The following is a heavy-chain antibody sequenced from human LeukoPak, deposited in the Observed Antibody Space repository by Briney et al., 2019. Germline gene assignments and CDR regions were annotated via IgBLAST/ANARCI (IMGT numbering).Heavy chain of an antibody. D-gene: IGHD3/OR15-3a*01. CDR1: EGTFSSYA. Sequence: ASVKVSCKASEGTFSSYAISWVRQAPGQGLEWMGGIIPIFGTANYAQKFQGRVTITADESTSTAYMELSSLRSEDTAVYYCARGASLWTNFEYWGQGTLVTVAS. J-gene: IGHJ4*02. CDR3: ARGASLWTNFEY. V-gene: IGHV1-69*13. CDR2: IIPIFGTA.